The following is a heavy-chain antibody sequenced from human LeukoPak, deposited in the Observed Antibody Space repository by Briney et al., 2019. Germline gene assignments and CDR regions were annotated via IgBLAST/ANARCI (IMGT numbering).Heavy chain of an antibody. V-gene: IGHV4-30-4*01. D-gene: IGHD5-18*01. Sequence: SETLSLTCTVSGDSISSGDFYWSWVRQPPGKGLEWIAYIHHSGSAFYSRSLKRRVTISVDSSKNQFSLRLTSVTAADTAVYFCARDRAVDAGGIDFWGQGTLVTVSP. CDR2: IHHSGSA. J-gene: IGHJ4*02. CDR1: GDSISSGDFY. CDR3: ARDRAVDAGGIDF.